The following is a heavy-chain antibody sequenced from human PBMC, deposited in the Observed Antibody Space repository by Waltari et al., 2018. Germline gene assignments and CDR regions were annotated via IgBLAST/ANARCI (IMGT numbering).Heavy chain of an antibody. CDR2: IYYWGRP. CDR1: GGSISSSSYY. J-gene: IGHJ4*02. Sequence: QLQLQESGPGLVKPSETLSLTCTVSGGSISSSSYYWGWIRQPPGKGLEWIGSIYYWGRPYHTPSLKSRVTISVDTSKNQFSLKLSSVTAADTAVYYCARLPPKYSSSWYDYWGQGTLVTVSS. CDR3: ARLPPKYSSSWYDY. D-gene: IGHD6-13*01. V-gene: IGHV4-39*01.